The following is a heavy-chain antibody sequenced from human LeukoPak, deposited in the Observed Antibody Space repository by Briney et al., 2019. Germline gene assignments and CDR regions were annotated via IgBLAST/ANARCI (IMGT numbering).Heavy chain of an antibody. Sequence: PSETLSLTCTVSGGSISSYYWSWIRQPPGKGLEWIGYIYYSESTNYNPSLKSRVTISVDTSKNQFSLKLSSVTAADTAVYYCARDRPYYDFWSGYLHVGAFDIWGQGTMVTVSS. CDR1: GGSISSYY. V-gene: IGHV4-59*01. CDR3: ARDRPYYDFWSGYLHVGAFDI. J-gene: IGHJ3*02. CDR2: IYYSEST. D-gene: IGHD3-3*01.